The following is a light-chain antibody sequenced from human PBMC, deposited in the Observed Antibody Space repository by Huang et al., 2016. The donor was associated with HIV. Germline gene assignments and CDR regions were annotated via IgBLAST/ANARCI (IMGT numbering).Light chain of an antibody. Sequence: DIVMTQSPATLSLSPGERAILFCRASQSVSSNLAWYHQKPGQAPRLLLYGASSRATGVPPRFSGSGSGTEFALTISSLQSEDFAVYYCQQYNNWPGFTFGPGTKVDIK. CDR3: QQYNNWPGFT. J-gene: IGKJ3*01. V-gene: IGKV3-15*01. CDR1: QSVSSN. CDR2: GAS.